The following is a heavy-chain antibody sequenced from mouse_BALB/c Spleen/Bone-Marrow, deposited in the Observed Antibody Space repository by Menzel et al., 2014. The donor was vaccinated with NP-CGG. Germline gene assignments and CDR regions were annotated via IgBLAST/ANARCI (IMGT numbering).Heavy chain of an antibody. CDR3: ARSRDVGYFDY. D-gene: IGHD3-3*01. CDR2: IDPYNGGT. CDR1: GYAFTSYN. J-gene: IGHJ2*01. V-gene: IGHV1S135*01. Sequence: VQLQQSGPELVKPGASGKVSCKASGYAFTSYNMFWVKQSHGKSLEWIGYIDPYNGGTSYNQKFKGKATLTVDKSSSTAYMHLSSLTSEDSAVYYCARSRDVGYFDYWGQGTTLTVSS.